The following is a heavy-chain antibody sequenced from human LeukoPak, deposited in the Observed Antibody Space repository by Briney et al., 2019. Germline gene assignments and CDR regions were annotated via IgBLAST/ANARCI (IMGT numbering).Heavy chain of an antibody. CDR3: ARDLFKTYGTTAEAYDAFDI. CDR1: GFTVSSNY. Sequence: PGGSLRLSCAASGFTVSSNYMSWVRQAPGKGLEWVSVIYSGGSTYYADSVKGRFTISRDNSKNTLYLQMNSLGAEDTAVYYCARDLFKTYGTTAEAYDAFDIWGQGTMVTVSS. V-gene: IGHV3-66*01. D-gene: IGHD1-1*01. J-gene: IGHJ3*02. CDR2: IYSGGST.